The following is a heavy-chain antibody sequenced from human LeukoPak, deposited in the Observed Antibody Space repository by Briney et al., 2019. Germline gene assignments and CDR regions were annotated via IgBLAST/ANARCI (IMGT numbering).Heavy chain of an antibody. J-gene: IGHJ4*02. CDR3: ARKSAGFLTD. D-gene: IGHD2/OR15-2a*01. Sequence: ASVKVSCKASGYTFTGDQIYWLRQAPGQGLEWVGWIKPSSGDTLYEQKFQGRVTMTRDKSISSAYMELSSLRSDDTAVYYCARKSAGFLTDWGQGTLVTVSS. V-gene: IGHV1-2*02. CDR1: GYTFTGDQ. CDR2: IKPSSGDT.